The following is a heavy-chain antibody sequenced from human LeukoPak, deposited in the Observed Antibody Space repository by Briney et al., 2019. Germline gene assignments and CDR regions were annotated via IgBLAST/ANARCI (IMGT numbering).Heavy chain of an antibody. D-gene: IGHD6-13*01. CDR2: INHSGST. Sequence: SETLSLTCAVYGGSFSGYYWSWIRQPPGKGLEWIGEINHSGSTNYNPSLKSRVTISVDTSKNQFSLKLSSVTAADTAVYYCAGGVAAAGGGEFDYWGQGTLVTVSS. J-gene: IGHJ4*02. CDR1: GGSFSGYY. V-gene: IGHV4-34*01. CDR3: AGGVAAAGGGEFDY.